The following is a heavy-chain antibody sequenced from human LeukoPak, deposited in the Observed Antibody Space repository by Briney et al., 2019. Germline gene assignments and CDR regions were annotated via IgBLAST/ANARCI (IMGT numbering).Heavy chain of an antibody. CDR3: ARASYCSSTSCYYEGAFDI. J-gene: IGHJ3*02. V-gene: IGHV4-38-2*02. CDR1: GYSLSSGYY. D-gene: IGHD2-2*01. Sequence: SETLSLTCTVSGYSLSSGYYWGWIRQPPGNGLKWIGSIDHSGSTYYNPSLKSRVTISVDTSKNQFSLKLSSVTAADTAVYYCARASYCSSTSCYYEGAFDIWGQGTMVTVSS. CDR2: IDHSGST.